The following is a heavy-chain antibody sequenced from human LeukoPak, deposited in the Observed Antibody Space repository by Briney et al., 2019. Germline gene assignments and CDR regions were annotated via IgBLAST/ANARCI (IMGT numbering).Heavy chain of an antibody. Sequence: GGSLRLSCAASGFTFSSYSMNWVRQAPGKGLEWVSCISSSSSYIYYADSVKGRFTTSRDNAKNSLYLQMNSLRAEDTAIYYCARDPYSGSYGDSYYYYMDVWGKGTTVTISS. CDR2: ISSSSSYI. J-gene: IGHJ6*03. D-gene: IGHD1-26*01. CDR3: ARDPYSGSYGDSYYYYMDV. CDR1: GFTFSSYS. V-gene: IGHV3-21*01.